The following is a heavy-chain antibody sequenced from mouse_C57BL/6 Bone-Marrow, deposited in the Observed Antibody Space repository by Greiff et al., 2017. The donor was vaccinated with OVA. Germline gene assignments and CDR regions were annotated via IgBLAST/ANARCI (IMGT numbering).Heavy chain of an antibody. CDR1: GFNIKDDY. V-gene: IGHV14-4*01. D-gene: IGHD1-1*01. CDR3: TTSGTTLVGDYAMDY. Sequence: EVKLVESGAELVRPGASVKLSCTASGFNIKDDYMPWVKQRPEQGLEWIGWIDPGNGDTDYASKFQGKATIPADTSSNTAYLQLSSLTTEDPTVYYCTTSGTTLVGDYAMDYWGQGTSVTVSS. J-gene: IGHJ4*01. CDR2: IDPGNGDT.